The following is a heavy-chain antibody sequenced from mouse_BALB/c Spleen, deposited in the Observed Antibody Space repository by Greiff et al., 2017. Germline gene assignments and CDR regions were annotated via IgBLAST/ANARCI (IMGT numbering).Heavy chain of an antibody. V-gene: IGHV1-39*01. CDR3: ARGGIDDDDDGGVY. CDR1: GYSFTGYY. Sequence: VQLQPSGPELVKPGASVKISCKASGYSFTGYYMNWVMQSNGTCLEWIGNIDPYYGGTSYNQKFKGKATLTVDKSSSTDYMQRKNLTSEDATVYYCARGGIDDDDDGGVYWGQGTLVTVAA. J-gene: IGHJ3*01. D-gene: IGHD2-4*01. CDR2: IDPYYGGT.